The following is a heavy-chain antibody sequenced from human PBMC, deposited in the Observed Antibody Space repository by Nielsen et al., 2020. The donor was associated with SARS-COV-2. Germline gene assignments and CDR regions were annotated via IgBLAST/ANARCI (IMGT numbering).Heavy chain of an antibody. V-gene: IGHV4-38-2*02. CDR1: GYSISSGYY. CDR3: ARVAATWAQSLYYFDY. J-gene: IGHJ4*02. Sequence: SETLSLTCTVSGYSISSGYYWGWIRPPPGKGLEWIGSIYHSGSTYYNPSLKSRVTISVDTSKNQFSLKLSSVTAADTAVYYCARVAATWAQSLYYFDYWGQGTLVTVSS. D-gene: IGHD3-16*02. CDR2: IYHSGST.